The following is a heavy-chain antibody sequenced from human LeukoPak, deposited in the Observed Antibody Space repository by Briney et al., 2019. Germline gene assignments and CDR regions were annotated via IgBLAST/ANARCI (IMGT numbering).Heavy chain of an antibody. J-gene: IGHJ3*02. CDR1: GDSMSDYF. CDR3: ARLAQWHNAFDI. V-gene: IGHV4-59*01. Sequence: SETLSLTCTVSGDSMSDYFWTWIRQPPGKGLEWIGYAADSGSTNYNPSLKSRVTISIDTSKNQFSLKLSSVTAADTAVYYCARLAQWHNAFDIWGQGTMVTVSS. CDR2: AADSGST. D-gene: IGHD6-19*01.